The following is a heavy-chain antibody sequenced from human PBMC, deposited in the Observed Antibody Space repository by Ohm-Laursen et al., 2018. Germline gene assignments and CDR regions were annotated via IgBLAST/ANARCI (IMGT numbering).Heavy chain of an antibody. V-gene: IGHV4-31*03. CDR2: IYYSGLT. CDR1: GGSIHGYY. D-gene: IGHD4-11*01. CDR3: ASDYSDYGVF. J-gene: IGHJ4*02. Sequence: TLSLTCTVSGGSIHGYYWNWIRQHPGKGLEWIGYIYYSGLTYYNPSLQSRLTISVDTSKNQFSLKLSSVTAADTAVYYCASDYSDYGVFWGQGTLVTVSS.